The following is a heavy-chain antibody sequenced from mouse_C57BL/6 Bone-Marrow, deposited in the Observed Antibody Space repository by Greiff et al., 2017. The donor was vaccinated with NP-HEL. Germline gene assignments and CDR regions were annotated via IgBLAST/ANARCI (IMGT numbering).Heavy chain of an antibody. CDR3: ASLYSNYLFDD. Sequence: EVKLVESGGGLVKPGGSLKLSCAASGFTFSSYAMSWVRQTPEKRLEWVATISDGGSYTYYPDNVKGRFTISRDNAKNNLYLQMSHLKSEDTAMYYCASLYSNYLFDDWGQGTTLTVSS. J-gene: IGHJ2*01. CDR1: GFTFSSYA. D-gene: IGHD2-5*01. CDR2: ISDGGSYT. V-gene: IGHV5-4*03.